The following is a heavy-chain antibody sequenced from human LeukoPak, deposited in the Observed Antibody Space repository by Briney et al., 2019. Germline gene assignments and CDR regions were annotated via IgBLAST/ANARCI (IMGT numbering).Heavy chain of an antibody. Sequence: GGSLRLPCAASGFSFSIYGMNWVRQAPGKGLEWVATISYGGTYKYYSDSVKGRFTISRDNSMNTLYLEMNSLRAEDTAVYYCAKLLHDYGDSPYYYGMDVWGQGTTVTVSS. J-gene: IGHJ6*02. V-gene: IGHV3-30*18. D-gene: IGHD4-17*01. CDR2: ISYGGTYK. CDR1: GFSFSIYG. CDR3: AKLLHDYGDSPYYYGMDV.